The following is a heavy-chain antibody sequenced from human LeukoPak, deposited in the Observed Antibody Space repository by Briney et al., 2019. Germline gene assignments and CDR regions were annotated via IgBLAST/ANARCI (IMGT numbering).Heavy chain of an antibody. Sequence: RASVKVSCKASGYTFTGYYMHWVRQAPGQGLEWMGWINPNSGGTNYAQKFQGRVTMTRDTSISTAYMELSRLRSDDTAVYYCARDRARRDGDFDYWGQGTLVTVSS. CDR1: GYTFTGYY. J-gene: IGHJ4*02. V-gene: IGHV1-2*02. D-gene: IGHD4-17*01. CDR2: INPNSGGT. CDR3: ARDRARRDGDFDY.